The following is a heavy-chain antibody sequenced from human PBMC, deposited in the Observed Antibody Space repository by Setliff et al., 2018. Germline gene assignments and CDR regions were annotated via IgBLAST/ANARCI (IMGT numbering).Heavy chain of an antibody. D-gene: IGHD7-27*01. CDR3: ARRWETGDQDAYDI. CDR2: IGARNVKT. V-gene: IGHV1-18*04. CDR1: GYTFTTYG. Sequence: ASVKVSCKASGYTFTTYGISWVRQAPGQGLEWMGWIGARNVKTNYAQKFQDRVTMTTDPTTSTGYMELRSLTSDDTAVYYCARRWETGDQDAYDIWGQGTMVTVSS. J-gene: IGHJ3*02.